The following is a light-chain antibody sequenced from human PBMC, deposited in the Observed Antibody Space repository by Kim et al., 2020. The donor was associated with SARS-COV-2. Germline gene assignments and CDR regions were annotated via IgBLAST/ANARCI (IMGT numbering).Light chain of an antibody. V-gene: IGLV3-19*01. J-gene: IGLJ2*01. CDR3: NSRDSNDKVV. Sequence: VALGQTVRITCQGDSLRIYYATWYQQKPGQAPILVIYGKNNRPSGIPDRFSGSSSGNTASLTITGTQAGDEADYYCNSRDSNDKVVFGGGTQLTVL. CDR2: GKN. CDR1: SLRIYY.